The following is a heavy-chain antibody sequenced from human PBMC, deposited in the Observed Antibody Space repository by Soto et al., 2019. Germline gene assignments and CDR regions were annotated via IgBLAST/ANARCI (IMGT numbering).Heavy chain of an antibody. Sequence: ASVKVSCKASNYTFSSFGIGWMRQDPGQGLEWMGWINPSNDNTNYAQNLQGRVTLTTDTSTSTAYMELTSLRYDDTAVYYCARDPYYSGNYLQVGYFDSWGQGTLVTV. J-gene: IGHJ4*02. CDR1: NYTFSSFG. V-gene: IGHV1-18*01. D-gene: IGHD1-26*01. CDR3: ARDPYYSGNYLQVGYFDS. CDR2: INPSNDNT.